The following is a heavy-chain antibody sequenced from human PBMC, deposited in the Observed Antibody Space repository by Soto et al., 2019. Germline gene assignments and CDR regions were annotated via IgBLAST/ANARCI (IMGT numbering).Heavy chain of an antibody. V-gene: IGHV1-69*01. CDR2: IIPIFGTL. D-gene: IGHD5-12*01. J-gene: IGHJ6*02. CDR3: AGGYSGFEGGMDV. CDR1: GGTFSSHA. Sequence: QVQLVQSGAEVKKPGSSVKVSCKASGGTFSSHAINWVRQAPGQGLEWMGGIIPIFGTLHKAQTFQGRVMITADASTGTAYMELSSVSSEDTAVYFCAGGYSGFEGGMDVWGQGTPVTVSS.